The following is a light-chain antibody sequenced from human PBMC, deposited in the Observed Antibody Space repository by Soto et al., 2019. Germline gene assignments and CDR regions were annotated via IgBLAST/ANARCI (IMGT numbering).Light chain of an antibody. Sequence: QSALTQPASVSGSPGQSITISCTGTSSDIGAHTYVSWFQQHPGKVPKVIIYNVSTPPSGISDRFSGSKSGNTASLTISGLQAEDEADYYCSSYAGGFVVFGGGTKLTVL. CDR2: NVS. V-gene: IGLV2-14*01. CDR1: SSDIGAHTY. J-gene: IGLJ2*01. CDR3: SSYAGGFVV.